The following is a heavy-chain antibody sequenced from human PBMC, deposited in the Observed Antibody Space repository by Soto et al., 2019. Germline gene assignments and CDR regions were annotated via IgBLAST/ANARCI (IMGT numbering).Heavy chain of an antibody. V-gene: IGHV4-59*01. CDR3: ARTLLLCSGGSCYSGWFDP. CDR2: IYYSGST. J-gene: IGHJ5*02. D-gene: IGHD2-15*01. CDR1: GGSISSYY. Sequence: SETLSLTCTVSGGSISSYYWSWIRQPPGKGLEWIGYIYYSGSTNYNPSLKSRVTISVDTSKNQFSLKLSSVTAADTAVYYCARTLLLCSGGSCYSGWFDPWGQGTLVTVSS.